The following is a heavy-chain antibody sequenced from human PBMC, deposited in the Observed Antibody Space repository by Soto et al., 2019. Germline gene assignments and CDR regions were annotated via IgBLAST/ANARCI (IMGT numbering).Heavy chain of an antibody. D-gene: IGHD6-13*01. CDR3: ARSLKQQLVPNYYYYGMDV. CDR1: GYSFTSYW. Sequence: GESLKISCKGSGYSFTSYWIGWVRQMPGKGLEWMGIIYPGDSDTRYSPSFQGQVTISADKSISTAYLQWSSLKASDTAMYYCARSLKQQLVPNYYYYGMDVWGQGNTVTVSS. J-gene: IGHJ6*02. V-gene: IGHV5-51*01. CDR2: IYPGDSDT.